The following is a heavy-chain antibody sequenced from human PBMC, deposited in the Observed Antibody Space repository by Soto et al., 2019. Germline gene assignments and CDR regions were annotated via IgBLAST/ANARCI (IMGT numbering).Heavy chain of an antibody. Sequence: SETLSLTCTVSGGSISSGGYYWSWIRQHPGKGLEWIGYIYYSGSTYYNPSLKSRVTISVDTSKNQFSLKLSSVTAADTAVYYCARQIMIVVVSRSWFDPWGQGTLVTVSS. J-gene: IGHJ5*02. CDR3: ARQIMIVVVSRSWFDP. V-gene: IGHV4-30-4*08. CDR1: GGSISSGGYY. CDR2: IYYSGST. D-gene: IGHD3-22*01.